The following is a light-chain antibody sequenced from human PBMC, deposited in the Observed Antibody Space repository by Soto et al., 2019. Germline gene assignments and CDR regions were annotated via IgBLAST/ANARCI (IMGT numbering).Light chain of an antibody. V-gene: IGLV2-14*01. J-gene: IGLJ3*02. CDR2: EVS. Sequence: QSALTQPASVSGSPGQSITISCTGTGSDVGGYDHVSWYQQHPGKAPKLMIYEVSNRPSGVSNRFSGSKSGNTASLTISGLQAEDEADYYCSSYTSSYTPLFGGGTKLTVL. CDR1: GSDVGGYDH. CDR3: SSYTSSYTPL.